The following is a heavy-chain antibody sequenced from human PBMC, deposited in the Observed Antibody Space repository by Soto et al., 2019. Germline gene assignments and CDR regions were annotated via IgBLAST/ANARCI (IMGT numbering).Heavy chain of an antibody. CDR2: ISYDGSNR. Sequence: QVQLVESGGGVVQPGRSLRLSCAASGFTFSNCGMHWVRQAPGKGLEWVTMISYDGSNRYYADSVKGRFTISRDNSENTLYLQMGRVRAEGAGVYYCGKDLYCSGWYGYFDPWGQGTLVTVSS. CDR3: GKDLYCSGWYGYFDP. D-gene: IGHD6-19*01. CDR1: GFTFSNCG. J-gene: IGHJ5*02. V-gene: IGHV3-30*18.